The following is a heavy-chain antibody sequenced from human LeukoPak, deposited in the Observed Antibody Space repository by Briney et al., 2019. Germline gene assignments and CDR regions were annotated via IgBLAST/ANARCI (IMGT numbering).Heavy chain of an antibody. Sequence: ASVKVSCKASGYTLTGYYMHWVRQAPGQGPEWMGWINPNSGGTNYAQKFQGRVTMTGDTSISTAYMGLSSLRSDDTAVYYCARVLSVNTYGYGYWGQGTLVTVSS. D-gene: IGHD5-18*01. V-gene: IGHV1-2*02. CDR2: INPNSGGT. J-gene: IGHJ4*02. CDR1: GYTLTGYY. CDR3: ARVLSVNTYGYGY.